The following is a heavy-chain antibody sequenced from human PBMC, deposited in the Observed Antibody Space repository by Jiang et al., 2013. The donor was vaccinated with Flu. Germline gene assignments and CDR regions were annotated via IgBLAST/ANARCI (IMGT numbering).Heavy chain of an antibody. V-gene: IGHV6-1*01. D-gene: IGHD6-13*01. CDR1: GDSVSSNSAA. J-gene: IGHJ4*02. Sequence: QTLSLTCAISGDSVSSNSAAWNWIRQSPSRGLEWLGRTYYRSKWYNDYAVSVKSRITINPDTSKNQFSLQLNSVTPEDTAVYYCARAVDHSSSWEGGGYYFDYWGQGTLVTVSS. CDR3: ARAVDHSSSWEGGGYYFDY. CDR2: TYYRSKWYN.